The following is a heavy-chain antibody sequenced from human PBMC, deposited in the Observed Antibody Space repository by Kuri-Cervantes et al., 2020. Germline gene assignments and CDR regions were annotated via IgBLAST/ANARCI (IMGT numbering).Heavy chain of an antibody. CDR2: IGTAGDT. J-gene: IGHJ4*02. V-gene: IGHV3-13*01. D-gene: IGHD5-18*01. Sequence: GGSLRLSCAASGFTFSSYDMHWVRQATGKGLEWVSAIGTAGDTYYPGSVKGRFTTSRDNSKNTLYLQMNILRAEDTAVYYCAKDNVDTASIDYWGQGTLVTVSS. CDR3: AKDNVDTASIDY. CDR1: GFTFSSYD.